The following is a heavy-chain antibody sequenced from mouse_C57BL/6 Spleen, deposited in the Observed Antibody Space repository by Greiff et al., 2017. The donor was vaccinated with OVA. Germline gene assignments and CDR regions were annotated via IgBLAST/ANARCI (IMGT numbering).Heavy chain of an antibody. Sequence: EVQVVESGEGLVKPGGSLKLSCAASGFTFSSYAMSWVRQTPEKRLEWVAYISSGGDYIYYADTVKGRFTISRDNARNTLYLQMSSLKSEDTAMYYCTRDGTTVVATGYYAMDYWGQGTSVTVSS. CDR1: GFTFSSYA. CDR3: TRDGTTVVATGYYAMDY. D-gene: IGHD1-1*01. J-gene: IGHJ4*01. CDR2: ISSGGDYI. V-gene: IGHV5-9-1*02.